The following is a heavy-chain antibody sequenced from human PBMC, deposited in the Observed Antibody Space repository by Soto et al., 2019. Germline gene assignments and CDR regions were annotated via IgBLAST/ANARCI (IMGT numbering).Heavy chain of an antibody. Sequence: EMQLLESGGGSVQPGGSLSLSCPASGLTFTSFPLSWFRQPQGRGLAWVSAISGSGGSTYSADSVKGRFTISRDNSKNTLYLQMNSLRVEDSGIYYCAREENYYESSGYAGRYFDYWGQGALVTVSS. CDR2: ISGSGGST. CDR1: GLTFTSFP. J-gene: IGHJ4*02. CDR3: AREENYYESSGYAGRYFDY. D-gene: IGHD3-22*01. V-gene: IGHV3-23*01.